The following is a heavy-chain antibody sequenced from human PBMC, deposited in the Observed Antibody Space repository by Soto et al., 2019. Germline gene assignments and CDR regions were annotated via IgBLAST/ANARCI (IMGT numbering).Heavy chain of an antibody. J-gene: IGHJ4*02. Sequence: EVQLLESGGGLVQPGGSLRVSCAASGFTFSSYAMSWVRQAPGKGLEWVSTISGSGGSAYYADSVKGRFTISRDNSKNMLSLQMNSLRAEDTAIYYCAKSLANWNDGGYFDYWGQGTLVTVSS. V-gene: IGHV3-23*01. CDR2: ISGSGGSA. D-gene: IGHD1-1*01. CDR3: AKSLANWNDGGYFDY. CDR1: GFTFSSYA.